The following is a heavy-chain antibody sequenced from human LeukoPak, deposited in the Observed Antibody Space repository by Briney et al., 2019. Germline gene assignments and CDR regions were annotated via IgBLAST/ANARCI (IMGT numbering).Heavy chain of an antibody. CDR3: AKDTIAVAGTIDY. D-gene: IGHD6-19*01. CDR1: GFTFSNFA. CDR2: ISGSGGST. V-gene: IGHV3-23*01. J-gene: IGHJ4*02. Sequence: PGGSLRLSCTASGFTFSNFAMSWVRQAPGKGLEWVSAISGSGGSTYYADSVKGWFTISRDNSKNTLYLQMNSLRAEDTAVYYCAKDTIAVAGTIDYWGQGTLVTVSS.